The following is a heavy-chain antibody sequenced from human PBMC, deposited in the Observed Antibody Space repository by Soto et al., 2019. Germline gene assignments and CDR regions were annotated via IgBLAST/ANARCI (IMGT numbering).Heavy chain of an antibody. V-gene: IGHV3-23*01. CDR1: GFTFSSYA. Sequence: VQLLESGGGLVQPGGSLRLSCAASGFTFSSYAMSWVRQAPGKGLEWVSAISGSGGSTYYADSVKGRFTISRDNSKNTLYLQMNSLRAEDTAVYYCAKDPAGIVVPAAPFDPWGQGTLVTVSS. CDR2: ISGSGGST. J-gene: IGHJ5*02. D-gene: IGHD2-2*01. CDR3: AKDPAGIVVPAAPFDP.